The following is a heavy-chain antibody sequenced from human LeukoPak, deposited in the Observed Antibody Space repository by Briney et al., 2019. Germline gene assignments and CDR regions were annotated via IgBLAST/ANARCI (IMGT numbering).Heavy chain of an antibody. Sequence: SETLSLTCTVSGGSISSYYWTWIRQPPGKGLQWIGYIYYSGSTNYNPSLKSRVTISIDTSKNQLSLKMNSVTAADTAVYYCARLLGASFDYWGQGTLVTVSS. CDR1: GGSISSYY. V-gene: IGHV4-59*01. CDR2: IYYSGST. D-gene: IGHD4/OR15-4a*01. J-gene: IGHJ4*02. CDR3: ARLLGASFDY.